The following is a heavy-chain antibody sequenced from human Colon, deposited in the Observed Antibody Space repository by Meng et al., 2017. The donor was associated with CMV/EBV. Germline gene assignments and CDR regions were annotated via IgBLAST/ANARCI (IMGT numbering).Heavy chain of an antibody. J-gene: IGHJ4*02. CDR1: GFPISSFG. CDR3: AKEGVEIEPFFDY. CDR2: IRHDGNTQ. D-gene: IGHD1-1*01. Sequence: GESLKISCVASGFPISSFGMHWVRQAPGRGLEWMAYIRHDGNTQYYADFLKGRFTVSRDNSKNTLYLQMDSLRVDDTAVYYCAKEGVEIEPFFDYWGQGTLVTVSS. V-gene: IGHV3-30*02.